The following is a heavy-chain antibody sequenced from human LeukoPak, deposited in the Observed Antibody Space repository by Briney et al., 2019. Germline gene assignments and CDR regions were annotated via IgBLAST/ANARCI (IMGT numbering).Heavy chain of an antibody. V-gene: IGHV4/OR15-8*01. Sequence: SETLSLTCGVSVGSISSGNWWTWVRQSPGKGLEWIGEIHHNGTRNYNPSLKSRVIISLDTFKNHISLILTSLTAADTAVYYCASAPILRGEGGEHYRCGLDVWGQGTTAIVSS. D-gene: IGHD2-2*02. J-gene: IGHJ6*02. CDR3: ASAPILRGEGGEHYRCGLDV. CDR2: IHHNGTR. CDR1: VGSISSGNW.